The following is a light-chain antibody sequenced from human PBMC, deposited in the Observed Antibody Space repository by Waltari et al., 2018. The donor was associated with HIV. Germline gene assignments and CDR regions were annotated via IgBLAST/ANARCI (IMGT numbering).Light chain of an antibody. CDR2: GNN. Sequence: QSVLTQPPSVSGTPGQRVTISCSGRNYNIGSNPVHWYRQLPGTAPKLLIYGNNKRPPAVLDRFSGAKTGTTAALVTTGVQSEDEDEDYCAAWDDSRSGEVVFGGGTKLTVL. V-gene: IGLV1-44*01. CDR3: AAWDDSRSGEVV. J-gene: IGLJ2*01. CDR1: NYNIGSNP.